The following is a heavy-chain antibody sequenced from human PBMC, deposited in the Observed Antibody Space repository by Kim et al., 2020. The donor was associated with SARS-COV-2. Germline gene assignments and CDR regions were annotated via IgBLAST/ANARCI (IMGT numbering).Heavy chain of an antibody. CDR1: GFTFSSYA. CDR2: ISYDGSNK. Sequence: GGSLRLSCAASGFTFSSYAMHWVRQAPGKGLEWVAVISYDGSNKYYADSVKGRFTISRDNSKNTLYLQMNSLRAEDTAVYYCARERGDDSSGFYFDYWG. V-gene: IGHV3-30*04. D-gene: IGHD3-22*01. CDR3: ARERGDDSSGFYFDY. J-gene: IGHJ4*01.